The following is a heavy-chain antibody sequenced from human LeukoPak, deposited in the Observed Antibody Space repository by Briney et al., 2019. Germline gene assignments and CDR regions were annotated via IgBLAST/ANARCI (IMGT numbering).Heavy chain of an antibody. V-gene: IGHV3-48*03. CDR1: GFTFNSYE. CDR2: ISSSASTI. Sequence: GGSLRLSCAASGFTFNSYEMNWVRQAPGKGLQWISYISSSASTIYYADSVKGRFTISRDNAKNSLYLQMNGLRAEDTALYYCAREWNDGMDVWGQGTTVTVS. D-gene: IGHD1-1*01. CDR3: AREWNDGMDV. J-gene: IGHJ6*02.